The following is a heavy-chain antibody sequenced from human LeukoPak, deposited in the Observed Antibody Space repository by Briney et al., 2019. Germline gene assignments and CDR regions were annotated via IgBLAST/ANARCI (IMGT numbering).Heavy chain of an antibody. Sequence: SETLYLTCTVSGDSISSSDYYWGWIRQPPGKGLGWIGTISYSGSTYYNPSLQSRVTISVDTSKDQFSLKLSSVTAADTAVYYCARGSRRLADFHYWGQGTLVTVSS. D-gene: IGHD1-26*01. CDR2: ISYSGST. V-gene: IGHV4-39*01. J-gene: IGHJ4*02. CDR1: GDSISSSDYY. CDR3: ARGSRRLADFHY.